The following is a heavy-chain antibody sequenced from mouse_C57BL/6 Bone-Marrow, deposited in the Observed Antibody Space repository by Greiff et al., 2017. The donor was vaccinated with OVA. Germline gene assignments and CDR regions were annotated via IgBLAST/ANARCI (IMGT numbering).Heavy chain of an antibody. CDR1: GFAFSRYW. J-gene: IGHJ4*01. V-gene: IGHV4-1*01. CDR3: AGQGDYYGSSYYAMDY. D-gene: IGHD1-1*01. Sequence: EVMLVESGGGLVQPGGSLKLSCAASGFAFSRYWMSWVRRAPGKGLEWIGEINPDSSKINYTPSLKDKFTISRDKAKNTRYLQMSKVRSEDTALYYCAGQGDYYGSSYYAMDYWGQGTSVTVSS. CDR2: INPDSSKI.